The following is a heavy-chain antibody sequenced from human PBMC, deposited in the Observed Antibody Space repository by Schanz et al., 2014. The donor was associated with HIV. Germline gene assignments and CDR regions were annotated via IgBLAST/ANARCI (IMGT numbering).Heavy chain of an antibody. V-gene: IGHV3-23*04. D-gene: IGHD3-22*01. CDR3: AKPEYDSRGNSQSHFDY. Sequence: EVQLVESGGGLVQPGRSLRLSCAASGFTFDDYAMHWVRQAPGKGLEWVSAISESGGSTYYADSVKGRFTISRDNSKNTLYLQMNTLRAEDTAVYYCAKPEYDSRGNSQSHFDYWGQGTLVTVSS. CDR1: GFTFDDYA. J-gene: IGHJ4*02. CDR2: ISESGGST.